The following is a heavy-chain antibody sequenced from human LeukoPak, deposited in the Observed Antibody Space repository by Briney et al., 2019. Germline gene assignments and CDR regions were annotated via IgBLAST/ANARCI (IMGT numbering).Heavy chain of an antibody. Sequence: GGSLRLSCAASGFTFSSYGMHWVRQAPGKGLGWVAVIWYDGSNKYYADSVKGRFTISRDNPKNTLYLQMNSLRAEDTAVYYCAKDRSGTTDYFDYWGQGTLVTVSS. CDR1: GFTFSSYG. CDR3: AKDRSGTTDYFDY. J-gene: IGHJ4*02. V-gene: IGHV3-33*06. D-gene: IGHD1-7*01. CDR2: IWYDGSNK.